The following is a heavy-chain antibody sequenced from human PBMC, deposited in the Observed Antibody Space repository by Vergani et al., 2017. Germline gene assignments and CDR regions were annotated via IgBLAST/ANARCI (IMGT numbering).Heavy chain of an antibody. D-gene: IGHD3-3*01. Sequence: QLQLQESGPGLVKPSETLSLTCTVSGGSISSSSYYWGWIRQPPGKGLEWIGSIYYSGSTYYNPSLKSRVTISVDKSKNQFSLKLSSVTAADTAVYYCATHNYDFWSGYQNWFDPWGQGTLVTVSS. CDR3: ATHNYDFWSGYQNWFDP. CDR2: IYYSGST. CDR1: GGSISSSSYY. J-gene: IGHJ5*02. V-gene: IGHV4-39*01.